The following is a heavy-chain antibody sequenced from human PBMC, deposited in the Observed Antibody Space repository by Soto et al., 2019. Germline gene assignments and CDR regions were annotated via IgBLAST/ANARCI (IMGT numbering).Heavy chain of an antibody. CDR2: ITSDTNTI. D-gene: IGHD6-19*01. J-gene: IGHJ4*02. CDR1: GFPFSIYS. Sequence: EVQLVESGGGLVQPGGSLRLTCVASGFPFSIYSMNWVRQAPGKGLEWSSYITSDTNTIKYADSVKGRFTISRDNAKNLVYLQMNSLRDEDTAVYFCARSVESHFDDWGQGTVVTVSS. V-gene: IGHV3-48*02. CDR3: ARSVESHFDD.